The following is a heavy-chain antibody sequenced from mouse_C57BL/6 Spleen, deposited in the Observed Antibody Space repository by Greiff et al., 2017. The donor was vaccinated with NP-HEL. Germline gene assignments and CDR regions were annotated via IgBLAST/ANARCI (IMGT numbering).Heavy chain of an antibody. Sequence: QVQLQQSGAELARPGASVKLSCKASGYTFTSYGISWVKQRTGQGLEWIGEIYPRSGNTYYNEKFKGKATLTADKSSSTAYMQLSSLTSEDSAVYFCARAQGTLFDYWGQGTTLTVSS. CDR2: IYPRSGNT. V-gene: IGHV1-81*01. D-gene: IGHD3-3*01. J-gene: IGHJ2*01. CDR3: ARAQGTLFDY. CDR1: GYTFTSYG.